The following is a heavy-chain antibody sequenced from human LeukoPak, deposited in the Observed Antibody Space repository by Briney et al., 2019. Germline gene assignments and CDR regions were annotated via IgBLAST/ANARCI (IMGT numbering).Heavy chain of an antibody. Sequence: GSVKVSCKASGYTFTSYGISWVRQAPGQGLEWMGWISGYNGNTNYAQTLKGRSTMTTDTSTSTAYMELRSLRSDDTAVYYFARDTTTGTGWAFDIWGQGTMVTVSS. CDR2: ISGYNGNT. CDR1: GYTFTSYG. CDR3: ARDTTTGTGWAFDI. V-gene: IGHV1-18*01. D-gene: IGHD1-1*01. J-gene: IGHJ3*02.